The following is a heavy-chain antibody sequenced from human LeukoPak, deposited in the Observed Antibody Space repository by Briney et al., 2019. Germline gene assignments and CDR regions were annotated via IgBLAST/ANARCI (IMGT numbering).Heavy chain of an antibody. CDR1: GFTFGDYA. Sequence: GRSLRLSCTASGFTFGDYAMSWVRQAPGKGLEWVGFIRSKAYGGTTEYAASVKGRFTISRDDSKSIAYLQMNSLKTEDTAVYYCTRDRVVSSHRGWYSSAFDIWGQGTMVTVSS. CDR2: IRSKAYGGTT. V-gene: IGHV3-49*04. CDR3: TRDRVVSSHRGWYSSAFDI. J-gene: IGHJ3*02. D-gene: IGHD6-13*01.